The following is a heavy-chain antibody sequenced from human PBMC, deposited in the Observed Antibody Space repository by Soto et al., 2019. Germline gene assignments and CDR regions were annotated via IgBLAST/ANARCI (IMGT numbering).Heavy chain of an antibody. CDR1: GFTFSSYA. Sequence: GGSLRLSCAASGFTFSSYAMSWVRQAPGKGLEWVSAISGSGGSTYYADSVKGRFTISRDNSKNTLYLQMNSLRAEDTAVYYCAKALRRGAALKNNWFDPWGQGTLVTVSS. V-gene: IGHV3-23*01. D-gene: IGHD6-6*01. J-gene: IGHJ5*02. CDR3: AKALRRGAALKNNWFDP. CDR2: ISGSGGST.